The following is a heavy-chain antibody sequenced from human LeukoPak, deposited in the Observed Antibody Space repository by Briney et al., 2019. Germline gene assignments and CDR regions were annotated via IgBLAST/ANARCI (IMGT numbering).Heavy chain of an antibody. V-gene: IGHV4-59*01. D-gene: IGHD5-18*01. Sequence: SETLSLTCTVSGGSISSYYWSWIRQPPGKGLEWNGYIYYSGSTNYNPSLKSRVTISVDTSKNQFSLKLSSVTAADTAVYYCARGYSYGPFGYWGQGTMVTVSS. J-gene: IGHJ4*02. CDR3: ARGYSYGPFGY. CDR1: GGSISSYY. CDR2: IYYSGST.